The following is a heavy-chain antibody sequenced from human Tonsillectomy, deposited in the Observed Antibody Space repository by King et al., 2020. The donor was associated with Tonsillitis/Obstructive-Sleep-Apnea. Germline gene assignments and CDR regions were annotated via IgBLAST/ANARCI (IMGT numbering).Heavy chain of an antibody. CDR1: GFTFSNYW. CDR2: IKQVGSEK. CDR3: ARDVAATGY. D-gene: IGHD6-13*01. J-gene: IGHJ4*02. V-gene: IGHV3-7*04. Sequence: VQLVESGGGLVQPGGSLRLSCAVSGFTFSNYWMSWVRQAPGKGLEWVANIKQVGSEKYYVDSVKGRFTVSRDNAKNSLYLQMNSLRAEDTAVYYCARDVAATGYWGQGTLVTVSS.